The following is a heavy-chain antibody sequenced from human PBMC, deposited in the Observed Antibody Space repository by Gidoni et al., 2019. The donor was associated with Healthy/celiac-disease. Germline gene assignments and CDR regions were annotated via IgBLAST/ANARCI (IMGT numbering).Heavy chain of an antibody. D-gene: IGHD6-13*01. CDR3: ARKRAAAGRPFFDY. CDR2: IKQDGSEK. J-gene: IGHJ4*02. Sequence: EVQLVESGGGLVQPGGSLRLSCAASGFTFSSYWMSWVRQAPGKGLEWVANIKQDGSEKYYVDSVQGRFTISRDNAKNSLYLQMNSLRAEDTAVYYCARKRAAAGRPFFDYWGQGTLVTVSS. CDR1: GFTFSSYW. V-gene: IGHV3-7*01.